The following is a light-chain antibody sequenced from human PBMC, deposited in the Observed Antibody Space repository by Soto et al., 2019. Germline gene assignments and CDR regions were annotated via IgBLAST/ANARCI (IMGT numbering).Light chain of an antibody. V-gene: IGLV1-47*02. CDR2: SNN. CDR3: AAWDDSLSGPI. Sequence: QSVLTQPPSASGTPGQRITISCSGSSSNIGSNYVYWYQQLPGTAPKLLIYSNNQRPSGVPDRFSGSKSGTSASLAISGLRSEDDADYSCAAWDDSLSGPIFGTGTKLTVL. J-gene: IGLJ1*01. CDR1: SSNIGSNY.